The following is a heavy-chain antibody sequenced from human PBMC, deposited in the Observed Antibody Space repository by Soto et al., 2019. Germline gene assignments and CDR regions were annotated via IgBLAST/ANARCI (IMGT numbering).Heavy chain of an antibody. Sequence: PSEILSLTCTVTGGSMTSGDQYWTWIRHRPGEGLEWFGYINHRGSLYYNPSLKSRVSMSVDTSKNQFSLNLSSVTAADTAVYYCARELPQRQGRNMDVWGQGPTVT. CDR1: GGSMTSGDQY. J-gene: IGHJ6*02. D-gene: IGHD1-1*01. CDR3: ARELPQRQGRNMDV. CDR2: INHRGSL. V-gene: IGHV4-31*03.